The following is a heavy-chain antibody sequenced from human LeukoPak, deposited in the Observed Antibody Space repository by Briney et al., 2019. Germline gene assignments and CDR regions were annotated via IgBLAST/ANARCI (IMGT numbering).Heavy chain of an antibody. CDR3: ARAWPSSGDYYYGMDV. CDR2: INTNTGNP. D-gene: IGHD5-12*01. J-gene: IGHJ6*02. Sequence: ASVKVSCTSSGYTFTRYAMNWVRQAPGQGLEWMGWINTNTGNPTYAQGFTGRFVFSLDTSVSTAYLQISSLKAEDTAVYYCARAWPSSGDYYYGMDVWGQGTTVTVSS. CDR1: GYTFTRYA. V-gene: IGHV7-4-1*02.